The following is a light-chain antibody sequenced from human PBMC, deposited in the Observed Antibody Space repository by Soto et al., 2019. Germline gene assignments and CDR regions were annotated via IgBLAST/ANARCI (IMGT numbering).Light chain of an antibody. J-gene: IGKJ4*01. CDR3: LQYYMWPIT. V-gene: IGKV3-15*01. Sequence: EVVMTQYPATLSVSPGEGATLSCRASPGIGTLLAWYQQRPGQAPRLLLYGASTRASGLPARFSGRGSGTYFTLTISSLQSEDFAVYYFLQYYMWPITVGGGTNVEI. CDR2: GAS. CDR1: PGIGTL.